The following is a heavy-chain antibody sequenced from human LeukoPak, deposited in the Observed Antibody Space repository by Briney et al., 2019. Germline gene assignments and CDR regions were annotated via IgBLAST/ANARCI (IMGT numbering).Heavy chain of an antibody. J-gene: IGHJ6*03. CDR1: GFTFSNYA. D-gene: IGHD3-22*01. V-gene: IGHV3-23*01. Sequence: GGSLRLSCAASGFTFSNYAMSWVRQAPGKGLEWVSAISGSGTSTYYADSVKGRFTISRDNSKNTLYLQMNSLRAEDTAVYYCAKGVWDYYDSSGYYTYYYMDVWGKGTTVTVSS. CDR3: AKGVWDYYDSSGYYTYYYMDV. CDR2: ISGSGTST.